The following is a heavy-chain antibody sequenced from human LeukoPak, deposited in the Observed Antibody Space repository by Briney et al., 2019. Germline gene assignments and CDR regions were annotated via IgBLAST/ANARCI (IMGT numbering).Heavy chain of an antibody. J-gene: IGHJ4*02. V-gene: IGHV1-46*01. CDR1: GYTFTSYY. Sequence: ASVKVSCKASGYTFTSYYMHWVRQAPGQGLEWMGIINPSGGSTSYAQKFQDRVTMTRDTSTSTVYMELSSLRSEDTAVYYCARGGGYDFWSGYYSRDYWGQGTLVTVSS. CDR3: ARGGGYDFWSGYYSRDY. D-gene: IGHD3-3*01. CDR2: INPSGGST.